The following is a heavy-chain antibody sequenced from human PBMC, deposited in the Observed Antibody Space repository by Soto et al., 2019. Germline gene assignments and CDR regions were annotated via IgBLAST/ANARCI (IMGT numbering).Heavy chain of an antibody. D-gene: IGHD2-15*01. Sequence: QVQLVQSGAEVKKPGASVKVSCKASGYTFTSYAMHWVHQAPGQRLEWMGWINAGTGTTKYSQTFHGRATTTADIAASTACIQLSILSTVYKAVYHCAISFTVPAALGDWGQGTLVTVSS. CDR3: AISFTVPAALGD. V-gene: IGHV1-3*01. CDR2: INAGTGTT. J-gene: IGHJ4*02. CDR1: GYTFTSYA.